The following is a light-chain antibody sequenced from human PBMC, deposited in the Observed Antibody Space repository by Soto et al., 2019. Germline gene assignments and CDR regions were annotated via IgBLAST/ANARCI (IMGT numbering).Light chain of an antibody. CDR3: SLKTSSVTWV. J-gene: IGLJ3*02. CDR1: NSDVGSFNL. Sequence: QSALTQPASVSGSPGQSITIPCTGTNSDVGSFNLVSWYQQHPGKAPKVLIYEVTRRASGVSNRFSGSQSGNTASLTISGLQAEDEADYYCSLKTSSVTWVFGGGTKLTVL. V-gene: IGLV2-14*02. CDR2: EVT.